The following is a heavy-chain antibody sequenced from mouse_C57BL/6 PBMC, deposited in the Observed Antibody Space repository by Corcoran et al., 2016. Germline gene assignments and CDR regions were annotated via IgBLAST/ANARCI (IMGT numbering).Heavy chain of an antibody. D-gene: IGHD1-2*01. Sequence: EVQLQQSGPELVKPGASVKIPCKASGYTFTDYNMDWVKQSHGKSLEWIGDINPNNGGTIYNQKFKGKATLTVDKSSSTAYMELRSLTSEDTAVYYCARRRRRPYYYAMDYWGQGTSVTVSS. J-gene: IGHJ4*01. CDR1: GYTFTDYN. V-gene: IGHV1-18*01. CDR3: ARRRRRPYYYAMDY. CDR2: INPNNGGT.